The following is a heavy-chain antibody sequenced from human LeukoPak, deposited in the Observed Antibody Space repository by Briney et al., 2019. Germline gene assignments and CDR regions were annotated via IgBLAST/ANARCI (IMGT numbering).Heavy chain of an antibody. Sequence: SETLSLTCTVSGGSISSNYWSWIRQPPGKGLEWIGYIYYSGSTNYNPSLRSRVTISVDTSKNQFSLKLNSVTAADTAVYYCASTERCSTTCPLDYWGQGTLVTVSS. J-gene: IGHJ4*02. CDR3: ASTERCSTTCPLDY. V-gene: IGHV4-59*12. CDR1: GGSISSNY. CDR2: IYYSGST. D-gene: IGHD2-2*01.